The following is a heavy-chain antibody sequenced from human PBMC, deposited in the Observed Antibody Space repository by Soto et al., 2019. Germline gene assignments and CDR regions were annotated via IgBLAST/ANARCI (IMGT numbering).Heavy chain of an antibody. D-gene: IGHD6-19*01. CDR3: ASSHSSGWYPNLDY. V-gene: IGHV4-31*03. J-gene: IGHJ4*02. CDR2: IYYSGST. CDR1: GGSISSGGYY. Sequence: PSETLSLTCTVSGGSISSGGYYWSCIRQHPGKGLEWIGYIYYSGSTYYNPSLKSRVTISVDTSKNQFSLKLSSVTAADTAVYYCASSHSSGWYPNLDYWGQGTLVTVSS.